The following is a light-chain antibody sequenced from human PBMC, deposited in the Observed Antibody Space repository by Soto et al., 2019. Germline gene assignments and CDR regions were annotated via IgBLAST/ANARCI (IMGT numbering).Light chain of an antibody. J-gene: IGKJ5*01. CDR2: GAS. Sequence: EIVLTQSPGTLSLSPGERATLSCRASQSVSSSYLAWYQQKPVQSPRLLIYGASNRATGIPDRFSGSGSGTDFTLTISRLEPGDFAVYSCQQYGGSPTFGQGTRLAIK. CDR1: QSVSSSY. CDR3: QQYGGSPT. V-gene: IGKV3-20*01.